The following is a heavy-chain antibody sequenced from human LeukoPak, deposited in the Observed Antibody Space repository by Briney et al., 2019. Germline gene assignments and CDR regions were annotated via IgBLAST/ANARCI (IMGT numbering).Heavy chain of an antibody. CDR1: GFTFSSYA. CDR2: ISGSGGST. CDR3: ARGIDYTVTTSYYFEY. Sequence: GGSLRLSCAASGFTFSSYAMSWVRQAPGKGLEWVSAISGSGGSTYYADSVKGRFNISRDNSKNTLYLEMNSLRAEDTAVYYCARGIDYTVTTSYYFEYWGQGTLVTVSS. V-gene: IGHV3-23*01. J-gene: IGHJ4*02. D-gene: IGHD4-17*01.